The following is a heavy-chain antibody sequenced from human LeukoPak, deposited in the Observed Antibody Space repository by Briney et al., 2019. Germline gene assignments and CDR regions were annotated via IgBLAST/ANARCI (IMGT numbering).Heavy chain of an antibody. V-gene: IGHV4-4*07. Sequence: SETLSLTCTVSGGSISSYYWSWIRQPAAKGLEWIGRIYTSGSTNYNPSLKSRVTMSVDTSKNQFSLKLSSVTAADTAVYYCARDRWYQLPEYNWFDPRGQGTLVAVSS. CDR3: ARDRWYQLPEYNWFDP. D-gene: IGHD2-2*01. CDR1: GGSISSYY. CDR2: IYTSGST. J-gene: IGHJ5*02.